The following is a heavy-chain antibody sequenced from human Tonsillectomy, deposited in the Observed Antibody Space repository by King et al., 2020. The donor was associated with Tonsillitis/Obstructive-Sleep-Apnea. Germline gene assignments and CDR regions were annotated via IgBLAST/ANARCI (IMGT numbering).Heavy chain of an antibody. D-gene: IGHD2-15*01. V-gene: IGHV3-23*04. J-gene: IGHJ6*03. CDR2: ISGSGGNT. Sequence: VQLVESGGGLVQPGGSLRLSCAASGFTFSSYAMSWVRQAPGKGLEWVSAISGSGGNTYYADSVKGRFTILRDNSKNTLVLQMNSLRAADTAIYYCAKGIVFKVAGGKDQYYYYYYMDVWGRGTTVTVSS. CDR1: GFTFSSYA. CDR3: AKGIVFKVAGGKDQYYYYYYMDV.